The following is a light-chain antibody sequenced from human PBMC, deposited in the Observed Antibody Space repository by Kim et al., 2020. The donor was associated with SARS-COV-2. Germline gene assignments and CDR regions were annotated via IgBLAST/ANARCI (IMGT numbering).Light chain of an antibody. CDR3: ATWDDSLNGGV. Sequence: GQRVTISGSGGTSNVGSNTVNWFQQLPGAAPKLLIFSDNERPSGVPDRFSGSKSDTSASLAISGLQSEDEADYFCATWDDSLNGGVFGGGTQLTVL. CDR2: SDN. J-gene: IGLJ3*02. V-gene: IGLV1-44*01. CDR1: TSNVGSNT.